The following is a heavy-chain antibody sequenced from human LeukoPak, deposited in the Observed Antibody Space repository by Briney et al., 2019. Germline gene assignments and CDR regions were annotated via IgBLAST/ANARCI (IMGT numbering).Heavy chain of an antibody. V-gene: IGHV1-69*06. J-gene: IGHJ4*02. D-gene: IGHD3-10*01. CDR3: ARGPAGPPYYSDY. Sequence: ASVKVSCKASGGTFSSYAISWVRQAPGQGLEWMGGIIPIFGTANYAQKFQGRVTITADKSTSTAYMELSSLRSEDTAVYYCARGPAGPPYYSDYWGQGTLVTVSS. CDR1: GGTFSSYA. CDR2: IIPIFGTA.